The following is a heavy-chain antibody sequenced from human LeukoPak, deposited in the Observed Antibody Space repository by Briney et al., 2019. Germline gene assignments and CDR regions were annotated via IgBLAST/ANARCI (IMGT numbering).Heavy chain of an antibody. CDR2: IYTSGGT. D-gene: IGHD3-10*01. CDR3: AREWFGEFLIRRPYFDY. CDR1: GGSISSGSYY. V-gene: IGHV4-61*02. J-gene: IGHJ4*02. Sequence: PSETLSLTCTVSGGSISSGSYYWSWIRQPAGKGLEWIVRIYTSGGTNYNPSLKSQVTISVDTSKNQFSLKLSSVTAADTAVYYCAREWFGEFLIRRPYFDYWGQGTLVTVSS.